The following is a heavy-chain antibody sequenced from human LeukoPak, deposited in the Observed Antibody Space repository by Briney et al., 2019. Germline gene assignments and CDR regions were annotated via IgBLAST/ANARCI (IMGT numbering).Heavy chain of an antibody. CDR1: GYTFTGYY. J-gene: IGHJ5*02. D-gene: IGHD6-13*01. CDR3: ARDRGIAAPHNWFDP. Sequence: ASVEVSCKASGYTFTGYYMHWVRQAPGQGLEWMGWINPNSGGTNYAQKFQGRVTMTRDTSINTAYMELSRLRFDDTAVYYCARDRGIAAPHNWFDPWGQGTLVTVSS. V-gene: IGHV1-2*02. CDR2: INPNSGGT.